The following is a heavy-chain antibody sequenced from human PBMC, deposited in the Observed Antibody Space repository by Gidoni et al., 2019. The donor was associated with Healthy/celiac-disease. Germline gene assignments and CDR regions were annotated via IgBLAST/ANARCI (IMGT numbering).Heavy chain of an antibody. CDR2: IYYSGST. D-gene: IGHD6-13*01. Sequence: QLQLQESGPGLVKPSETLSLTCTVSVGSISSSSYYWGWIRQPPGKGLEWIGSIYYSGSTYYNPSLKSRVTISVDTSKNQFSLKLSSVTAADTAVYYCARLEAKAAASVDYWGQGTLVTVSS. CDR1: VGSISSSSYY. CDR3: ARLEAKAAASVDY. J-gene: IGHJ4*02. V-gene: IGHV4-39*01.